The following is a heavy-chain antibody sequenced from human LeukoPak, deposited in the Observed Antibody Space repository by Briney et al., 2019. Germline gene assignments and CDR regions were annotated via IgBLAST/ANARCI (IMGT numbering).Heavy chain of an antibody. J-gene: IGHJ4*02. D-gene: IGHD2-2*02. Sequence: GGSLRLSCAASGFTFSSYAMSWVRQAPGKGLEWVSAISGSGGSTYYADSVKGRFTISRDNSKNTLYLQMNSLRAEDTAVYYCAKTGCSGTSCYIRKFDYWGQGTLVTVSS. V-gene: IGHV3-23*01. CDR3: AKTGCSGTSCYIRKFDY. CDR2: ISGSGGST. CDR1: GFTFSSYA.